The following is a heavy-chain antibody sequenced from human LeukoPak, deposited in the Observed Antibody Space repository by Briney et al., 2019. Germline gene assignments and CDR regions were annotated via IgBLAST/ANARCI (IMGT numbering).Heavy chain of an antibody. D-gene: IGHD5-18*01. CDR3: ARAGGYSYGYFDY. CDR1: GFTFSSYW. Sequence: GGSLRLSCAASGFTFSSYWMSWVRQAPGKGLEWVADIQQDGSEKYYVDSVKGRFTISRDNAKNSLYLQMNSLRAEDTAVYYCARAGGYSYGYFDYWGQGTLVTVSS. CDR2: IQQDGSEK. V-gene: IGHV3-7*01. J-gene: IGHJ4*02.